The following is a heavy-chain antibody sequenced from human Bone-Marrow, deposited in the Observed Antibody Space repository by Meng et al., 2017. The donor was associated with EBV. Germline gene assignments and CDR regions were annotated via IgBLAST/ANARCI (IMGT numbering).Heavy chain of an antibody. Sequence: QLHLPESVPRLVKPSEALSLSCPGLGESNNTYTSCWGWIRQPPGKGLEWIGTIYHRGTTYYNPSLQSRVTISVDTSKNQFSLKMNSVTAADTAVYYCARRAASWFDPCGQGALVTVSS. CDR3: ARRAASWFDP. J-gene: IGHJ5*02. CDR2: IYHRGTT. V-gene: IGHV4-39*01. D-gene: IGHD5-18*01. CDR1: GESNNTYTSC.